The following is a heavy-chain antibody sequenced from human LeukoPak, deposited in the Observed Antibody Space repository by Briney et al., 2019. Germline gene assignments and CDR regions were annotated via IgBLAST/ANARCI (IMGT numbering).Heavy chain of an antibody. CDR1: GFTFSSCW. CDR2: IKPDGTEK. CDR3: VRHNDYSNYY. D-gene: IGHD4-11*01. V-gene: IGHV3-7*05. Sequence: PGGSLRLSSAASGFTFSSCWMKWVRQTPGKGLEWVANIKPDGTEKYYLDSVKGRFTISRDNAKNSLSLQMNSLRAEDTALYYCVRHNDYSNYYWGQGTLVTVSS. J-gene: IGHJ4*02.